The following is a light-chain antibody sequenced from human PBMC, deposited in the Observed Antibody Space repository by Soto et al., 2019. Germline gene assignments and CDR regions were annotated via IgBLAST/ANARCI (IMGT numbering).Light chain of an antibody. V-gene: IGLV2-8*01. CDR1: SSDVGGYHY. CDR2: EVT. Sequence: QSALTQPPSASGSPGQSVTISCTGTSSDVGGYHYVSWYQQYPGRAPKLMIYEVTKRPSGVPDRFSGSKSGNTAAPTLSGLQAEDEADYYCSSYAASNNFYFVFGGGTKVTVL. J-gene: IGLJ3*02. CDR3: SSYAASNNFYFV.